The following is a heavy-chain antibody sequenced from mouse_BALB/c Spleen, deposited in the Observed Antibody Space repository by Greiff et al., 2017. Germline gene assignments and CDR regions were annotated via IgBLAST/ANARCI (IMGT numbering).Heavy chain of an antibody. CDR2: IYPGNSNT. V-gene: IGHV1-5*01. CDR1: GYSFPRYW. Sequence: VQLQQSGTVLARPGDSVQMSCKASGYSFPRYWLHWVKQRPRQGLEWMGAIYPGNSNTSYNQKLKGKAKLTAVTSASTAYMELSSLTNEDSAVYYGTRAGNYWYFDVWGAGTPVTVSS. J-gene: IGHJ1*01. CDR3: TRAGNYWYFDV. D-gene: IGHD2-1*01.